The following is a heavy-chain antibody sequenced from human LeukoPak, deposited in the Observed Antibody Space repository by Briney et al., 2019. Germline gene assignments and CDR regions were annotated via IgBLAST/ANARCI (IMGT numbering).Heavy chain of an antibody. V-gene: IGHV3-23*01. CDR1: GFTFSGYA. D-gene: IGHD5-18*01. CDR2: ISGGGGGTT. J-gene: IGHJ3*02. CDR3: AKDGRGIQLWCHQEDAFDI. Sequence: PGGSLRLSCAASGFTFSGYAMRWVREAPGRGLEWVSAISGGGGGTTCYAYSVKGRLAMSRDGSKNTLYLQMNSLRAEETAVYYCAKDGRGIQLWCHQEDAFDIWGQGTMVTVSS.